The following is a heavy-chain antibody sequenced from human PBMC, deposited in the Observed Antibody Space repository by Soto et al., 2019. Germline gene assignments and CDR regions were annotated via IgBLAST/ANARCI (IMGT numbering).Heavy chain of an antibody. J-gene: IGHJ4*02. Sequence: GASVKVSCKASGYTFTSYGISWVRQAPGQGLEWMGWISAYNGNTNYAQKLQGRVTMTTDTSTSTAYMELRSLRSDDTAVYYCARDLRGPLGYCSSTSCSSLDYWGQGTLVTVSS. D-gene: IGHD2-2*01. CDR1: GYTFTSYG. V-gene: IGHV1-18*01. CDR3: ARDLRGPLGYCSSTSCSSLDY. CDR2: ISAYNGNT.